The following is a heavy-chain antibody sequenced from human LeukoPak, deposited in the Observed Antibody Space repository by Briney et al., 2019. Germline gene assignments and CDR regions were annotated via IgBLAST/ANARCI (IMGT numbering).Heavy chain of an antibody. CDR1: GYSFTSSW. J-gene: IGHJ4*02. CDR2: IDPSDSYT. CDR3: ARQSRDGSKTRGYYFDY. V-gene: IGHV5-10-1*01. D-gene: IGHD3-10*01. Sequence: RGESLKISCKGSGYSFTSSWTTWVRQMPGKGLEWMGNIDPSDSYTNYSPSFQGHVTVSADKSISTAYLQWSSLKASDTAMYYCARQSRDGSKTRGYYFDYWGQGTLVTVSS.